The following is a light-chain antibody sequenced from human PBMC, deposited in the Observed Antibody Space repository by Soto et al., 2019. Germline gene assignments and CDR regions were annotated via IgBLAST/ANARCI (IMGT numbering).Light chain of an antibody. CDR3: QQYGSSGT. CDR1: QSISSTY. CDR2: GAS. V-gene: IGKV3-20*01. Sequence: EIVLTQSPGTLSLSPGERATLSCRASQSISSTYFAWYQQKPGQAPRLLFYGASSRATDIPDRFSGSGSGTDFTLTISRLEPEDFAVYYCQQYGSSGTFGQGTKVDIK. J-gene: IGKJ1*01.